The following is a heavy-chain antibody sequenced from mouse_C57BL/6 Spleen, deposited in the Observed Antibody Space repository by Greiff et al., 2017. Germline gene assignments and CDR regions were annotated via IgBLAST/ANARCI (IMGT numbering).Heavy chain of an antibody. CDR2: IYPGGGNT. V-gene: IGHV1-81*01. Sequence: ESGAELVKPGASVKLSCKASGYAFSSYGMSWVKQRTGKGLEWIGEIYPGGGNTYYNEKFKGKATLTAAKSSSTAYMELRSLTSEDSAVYDCAGSLPYGFDWNCDVGGRGTTATVTS. D-gene: IGHD2-2*01. CDR1: GYAFSSYG. J-gene: IGHJ1*03. CDR3: AGSLPYGFDWNCDV.